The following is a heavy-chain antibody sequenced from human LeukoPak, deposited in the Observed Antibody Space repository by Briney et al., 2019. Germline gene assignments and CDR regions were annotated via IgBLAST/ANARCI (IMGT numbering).Heavy chain of an antibody. D-gene: IGHD5-24*01. V-gene: IGHV1-2*02. CDR1: GYTFTGYY. CDR3: ARVRDGNTVDFDY. J-gene: IGHJ4*02. Sequence: ASVKVSCKTSGYTFTGYYMHWVRQAPGQGLEWMGEINPKNGGTNYAKKFQDRVTMTRDTSISTAYMELSRLKSDDTAVYYCARVRDGNTVDFDYWGQGTLVTVSS. CDR2: INPKNGGT.